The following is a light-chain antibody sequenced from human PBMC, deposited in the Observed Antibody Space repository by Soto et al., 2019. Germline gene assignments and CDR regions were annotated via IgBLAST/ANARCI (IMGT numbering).Light chain of an antibody. Sequence: DLQMTQSHSTLSASVGGRVTITCRASQSVRTWFAWYQQKPGKAPKLLIYDASSLESGVPSRFSGSGFGTEFTLTISSLQPDDFATYYCQQFNTYSYTFGQGTRVEIK. CDR2: DAS. CDR3: QQFNTYSYT. J-gene: IGKJ2*01. CDR1: QSVRTW. V-gene: IGKV1-5*01.